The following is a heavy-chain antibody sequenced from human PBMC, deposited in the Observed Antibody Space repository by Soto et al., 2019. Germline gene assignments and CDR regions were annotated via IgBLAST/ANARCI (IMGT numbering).Heavy chain of an antibody. V-gene: IGHV1-18*01. D-gene: IGHD6-6*01. CDR3: AREGVYSSSAGLSWFDP. J-gene: IGHJ5*02. CDR2: ISAYNGNT. CDR1: GYTFTSYG. Sequence: ASVKVSCKASGYTFTSYGISWVRQAPGQGLEWMGWISAYNGNTNYAQKLQGRVTMTTDTSTSTAYMELSSLRSEDTAVYYCAREGVYSSSAGLSWFDPWGQGTLVTV.